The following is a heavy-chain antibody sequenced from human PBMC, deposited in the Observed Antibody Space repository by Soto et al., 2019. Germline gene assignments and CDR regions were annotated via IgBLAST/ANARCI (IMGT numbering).Heavy chain of an antibody. V-gene: IGHV1-2*02. D-gene: IGHD3-10*01. CDR3: ERVIRRAYYNSPLDT. CDR1: GYTFTGYF. CDR2: INPYSGGA. J-gene: IGHJ5*02. Sequence: GASVKVSCKASGYTFTGYFMHWVRQAPGQGLEWMGWINPYSGGADYAQSFQGRVTMTRDTSISTVYMELSRLRFDDTAVYYCERVIRRAYYNSPLDTCGQGPAVTVYS.